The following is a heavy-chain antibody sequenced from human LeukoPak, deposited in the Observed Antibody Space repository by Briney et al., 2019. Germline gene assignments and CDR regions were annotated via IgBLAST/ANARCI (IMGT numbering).Heavy chain of an antibody. CDR3: ARGGVNYDFWSGYHGHFDY. CDR1: GGSISSYY. J-gene: IGHJ4*02. V-gene: IGHV4-59*01. Sequence: SETLSLTCTVSGGSISSYYWSWIRQPPGKGLEWIGYIYYSGSTNYNPSLKSRVTISVDTSKNQFSLKLSSVTAADTAVYYCARGGVNYDFWSGYHGHFDYWGQGTLVTVSS. CDR2: IYYSGST. D-gene: IGHD3-3*01.